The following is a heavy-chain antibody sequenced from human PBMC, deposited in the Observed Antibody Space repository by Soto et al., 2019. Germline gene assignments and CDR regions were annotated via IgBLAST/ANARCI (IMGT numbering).Heavy chain of an antibody. CDR2: ISYDGSNK. Sequence: QVQLVESGGGVVQPGRSLRLSCAASGFTFSSYGMHWVGQAPGKGLEWVAVISYDGSNKYYADSVKGRFTISRDKSKNTLYLHMNSLRAEDTAVYYCAKDPDTAMVTGYYYYGMDVWGQGTTVTVSS. D-gene: IGHD5-18*01. CDR1: GFTFSSYG. CDR3: AKDPDTAMVTGYYYYGMDV. V-gene: IGHV3-30*18. J-gene: IGHJ6*02.